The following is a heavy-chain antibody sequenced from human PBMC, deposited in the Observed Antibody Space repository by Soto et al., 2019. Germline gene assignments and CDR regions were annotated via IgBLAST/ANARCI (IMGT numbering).Heavy chain of an antibody. V-gene: IGHV3-9*01. D-gene: IGHD6-19*01. J-gene: IGHJ1*01. CDR2: ISWNSGSI. CDR1: GFTFDDYA. Sequence: GGSLRLSCAASGFTFDDYAMHWVRQAPGKGLEWVSGISWNSGSIGYADSVKGRFTISRDNAKNSLYLQMNSLRAEDTALYYCAKGPPPPAWYSSGWYLNSGGWFQHWGQGTLVTVSS. CDR3: AKGPPPPAWYSSGWYLNSGGWFQH.